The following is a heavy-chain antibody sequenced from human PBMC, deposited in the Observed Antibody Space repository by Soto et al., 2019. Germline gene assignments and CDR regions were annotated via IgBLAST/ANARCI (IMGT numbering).Heavy chain of an antibody. J-gene: IGHJ6*02. CDR1: GGTFSSYA. D-gene: IGHD2-15*01. V-gene: IGHV1-69*13. Sequence: SVKVSCKASGGTFSSYAISWVRQAPGQGLEWMGGIIPIFGTANYAQKFQGRVTITADESTSTAYMELSSLRSEDTAVYYCASVVVVAATQYYYYGMDVWGQGTTVTVSS. CDR3: ASVVVVAATQYYYYGMDV. CDR2: IIPIFGTA.